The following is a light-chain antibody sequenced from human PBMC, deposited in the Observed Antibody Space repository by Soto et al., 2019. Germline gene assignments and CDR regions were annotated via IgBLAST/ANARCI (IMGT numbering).Light chain of an antibody. CDR1: SSDVGDYNY. CDR2: DVS. CDR3: AAWDDSLYVV. V-gene: IGLV2-14*01. J-gene: IGLJ2*01. Sequence: QSALTQPASVSGSPGQSITISCTGTSSDVGDYNYVSWYQQHPGKAPKLMIYDVSNRPSGVSNRFSGSKSGNTASLAISGLRSEDEADYYCAAWDDSLYVVFGGGTKLTVL.